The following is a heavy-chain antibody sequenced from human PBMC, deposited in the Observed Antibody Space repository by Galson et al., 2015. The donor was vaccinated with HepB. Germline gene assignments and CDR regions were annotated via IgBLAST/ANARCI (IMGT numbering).Heavy chain of an antibody. V-gene: IGHV3-48*02. Sequence: SLRLSCAASGFTFSSYSMNWVRQAPGKGLEWVSYISSSGSTIYYADSVKGRFTISRDNAKNSLYLQMNSLRDEDTAVYYCARDDSTSPPNYYYYGMDVWGQGATVTVSS. D-gene: IGHD3-22*01. J-gene: IGHJ6*02. CDR2: ISSSGSTI. CDR3: ARDDSTSPPNYYYYGMDV. CDR1: GFTFSSYS.